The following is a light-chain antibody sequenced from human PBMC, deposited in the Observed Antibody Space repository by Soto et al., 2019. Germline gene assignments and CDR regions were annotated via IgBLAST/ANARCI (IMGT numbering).Light chain of an antibody. J-gene: IGKJ5*01. CDR3: QQSYSTLIT. Sequence: DIQMTQSPSTLSASVGDRVTITCRASQSISSWLAWYQQKPGKAPKLLIYDASSLESGVPSRFSGSGSGTDFTLTISSLQPGDFATYYCQQSYSTLITFGQGTRLEIK. V-gene: IGKV1-5*01. CDR1: QSISSW. CDR2: DAS.